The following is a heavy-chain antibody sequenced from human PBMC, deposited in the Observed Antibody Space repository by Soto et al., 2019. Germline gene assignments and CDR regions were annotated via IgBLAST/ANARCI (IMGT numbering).Heavy chain of an antibody. J-gene: IGHJ5*02. CDR1: WFSLTTTGVG. D-gene: IGHD2-21*02. CDR2: IYWDDDK. CDR3: AHRNTAGTWWFYP. V-gene: IGHV2-5*02. Sequence: QITFKESGPTLVKPTQTLTLTCTFSWFSLTTTGVGVGWIRHHPGKALEWLALIYWDDDKRYSPSLNRRLTITKDTSNNQVVLTKINRDPADTDTYFCAHRNTAGTWWFYPWGQGTLISVS.